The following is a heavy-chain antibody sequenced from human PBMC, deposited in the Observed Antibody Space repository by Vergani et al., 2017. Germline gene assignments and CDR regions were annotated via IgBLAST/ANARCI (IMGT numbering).Heavy chain of an antibody. Sequence: QLQLQESGPGLVKPSQTLSLTCAVSGDSITNGGFSWNWIRQPPGKGPEWIGYIFPSGNSDYNPSLKNRVSISLAKSKNQFSLLVNSVTAADTAVYFCARASLRALVGYYYYMDVWGKGKTVVVSS. CDR3: ARASLRALVGYYYYMDV. CDR2: IFPSGNS. CDR1: GDSITNGGFS. J-gene: IGHJ6*03. V-gene: IGHV4-30-2*01. D-gene: IGHD3-16*02.